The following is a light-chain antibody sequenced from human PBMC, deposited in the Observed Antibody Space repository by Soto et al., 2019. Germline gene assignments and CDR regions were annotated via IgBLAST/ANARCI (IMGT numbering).Light chain of an antibody. CDR2: GAS. V-gene: IGKV3-20*01. Sequence: EIVLTQSPGTLSLSPGERATLSCRASQSVSSTYLAWYQQKPGQAPRLLIYGASSRATSIPDRFSGGGSGTDFTLTISRVEPEDFAVYYCQQCGSSPWTFGQGTKVEIK. J-gene: IGKJ1*01. CDR1: QSVSSTY. CDR3: QQCGSSPWT.